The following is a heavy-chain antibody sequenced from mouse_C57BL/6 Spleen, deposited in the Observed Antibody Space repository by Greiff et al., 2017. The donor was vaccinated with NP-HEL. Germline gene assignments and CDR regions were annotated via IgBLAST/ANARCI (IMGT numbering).Heavy chain of an antibody. Sequence: EVKLMESGPELVKPGASVKMSCKASGYTFTDYNMHWVKQSHGKSLEWIGYINPNNGGTSYNQKFKGKATLTVNKSSSTAYMELRSLTSEDSAVYYCARSNYYGSSHWYFDVWGTGTTVTVSS. D-gene: IGHD1-1*01. V-gene: IGHV1-22*01. CDR2: INPNNGGT. J-gene: IGHJ1*03. CDR1: GYTFTDYN. CDR3: ARSNYYGSSHWYFDV.